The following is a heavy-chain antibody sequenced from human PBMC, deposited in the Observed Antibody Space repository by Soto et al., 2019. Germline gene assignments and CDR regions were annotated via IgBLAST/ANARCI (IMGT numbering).Heavy chain of an antibody. CDR1: GGSITRGGSY. Sequence: SXTLSLTCTVSGGSITRGGSYWSWIRQHPGKGLEWIGYIYNSGTTYYNPSLKSRVTISVDTSKNQFSLKLTSVTAADTAVYYCARDPAPWGQGTLVTVSS. J-gene: IGHJ5*02. V-gene: IGHV4-31*03. CDR3: ARDPAP. CDR2: IYNSGTT.